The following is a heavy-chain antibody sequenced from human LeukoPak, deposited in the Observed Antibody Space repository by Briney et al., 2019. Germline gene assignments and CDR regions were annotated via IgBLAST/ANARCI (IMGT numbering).Heavy chain of an antibody. D-gene: IGHD1-1*01. CDR1: AYSVNSAYY. CDR2: VYHSGTT. V-gene: IGHV4-38-2*01. Sequence: PSETLSLTCGVSAYSVNSAYYWGWIRQPPGKGLEWIGTVYHSGTTYYNPSLKNRVTISVDTSTNQFSLKLTSVTAADTAVYYCARLVPTTGYFDSWGQGTLVTVSS. J-gene: IGHJ4*02. CDR3: ARLVPTTGYFDS.